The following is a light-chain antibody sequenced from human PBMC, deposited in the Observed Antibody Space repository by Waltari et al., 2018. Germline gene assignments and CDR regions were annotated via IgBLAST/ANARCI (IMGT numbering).Light chain of an antibody. V-gene: IGKV3-11*01. CDR1: HSVSSY. CDR2: DAS. J-gene: IGKJ2*01. Sequence: EIVLTQSPATLSLSPGERATLSCRASHSVSSYVAWYQQKPGQAPRPLIYDASNRATGSPALFSASGSGTDFTLTLSSLEPEDFAVYYCQQRSSWPYTFGQGTKLEIK. CDR3: QQRSSWPYT.